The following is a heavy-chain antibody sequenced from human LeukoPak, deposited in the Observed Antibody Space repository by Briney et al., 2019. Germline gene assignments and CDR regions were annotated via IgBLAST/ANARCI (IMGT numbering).Heavy chain of an antibody. Sequence: VGSLSLSRTSSLLSLSSYNMNWVRQAPGKGAAWVAYITPNNTTKCYADFIKGQFPISRDNAKKSLFLQMSSLRVEDTADYYCAAASAFSSSWRSWGQGTVVTVSS. V-gene: IGHV3-48*01. CDR1: LLSLSSYN. CDR2: ITPNNTTK. CDR3: AAASAFSSSWRS. D-gene: IGHD6-13*01. J-gene: IGHJ5*02.